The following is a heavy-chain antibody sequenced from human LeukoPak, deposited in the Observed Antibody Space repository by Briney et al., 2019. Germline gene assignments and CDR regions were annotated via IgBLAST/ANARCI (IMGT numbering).Heavy chain of an antibody. CDR1: GFTFSSYS. J-gene: IGHJ6*02. D-gene: IGHD2-2*01. V-gene: IGHV3-48*04. Sequence: GGSLRLSCAASGFTFSSYSMTWVSQAPGKGLEWVSYISSSGSTIYYADSVKGRFTTSRDNAKNSLYLQMNSLRAEDTAVYYCARGGCSEYCSSSSCYYGMYVWGQGTTVTVSS. CDR3: ARGGCSEYCSSSSCYYGMYV. CDR2: ISSSGSTI.